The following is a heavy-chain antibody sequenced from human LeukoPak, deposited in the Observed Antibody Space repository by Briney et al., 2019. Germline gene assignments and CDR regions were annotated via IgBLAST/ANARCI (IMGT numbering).Heavy chain of an antibody. CDR1: EFTFSSYS. CDR2: IYIDDTT. Sequence: GGSLRLSCAASEFTFSSYSMNWVRQAQGRGLEWVSIIYIDDTTYYADSVRGRFTISRDISKNTVYLQMYSLRVEDTAVYFCTRAGEVLPHDGFDIWGRGTMVTVSS. V-gene: IGHV3-53*01. CDR3: TRAGEVLPHDGFDI. J-gene: IGHJ3*02. D-gene: IGHD3-10*01.